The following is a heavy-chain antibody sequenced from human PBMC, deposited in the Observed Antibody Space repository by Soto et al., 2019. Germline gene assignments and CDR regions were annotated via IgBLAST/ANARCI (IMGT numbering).Heavy chain of an antibody. CDR3: ARQLSHICDS. CDR1: GYKFGSAW. CDR2: IKPGTSDI. V-gene: IGHV5-51*01. D-gene: IGHD3-3*02. J-gene: IGHJ4*02. Sequence: PGESLKISCKGVGYKFGSAWIGWVRQMPGKGLEWMGIIKPGTSDIRYSPSCRGHVTISADEAVSTAYLQWSSLKASDTAMYYCARQLSHICDSWDQETLVTVSS.